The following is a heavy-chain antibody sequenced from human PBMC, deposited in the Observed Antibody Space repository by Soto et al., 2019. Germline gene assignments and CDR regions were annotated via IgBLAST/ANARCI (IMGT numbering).Heavy chain of an antibody. CDR2: IIPIFGTA. Sequence: SVKVSCKASGGTFSSYAISWVRQAPGQGLEWMGGIIPIFGTANYAQKFQGRVTITADKSTSTAYMELSSLISEDTAVYYCARGYCSSTSCYSRFDYYYYGKDVWGQGTTVTVSS. CDR3: ARGYCSSTSCYSRFDYYYYGKDV. V-gene: IGHV1-69*06. J-gene: IGHJ6*02. CDR1: GGTFSSYA. D-gene: IGHD2-2*02.